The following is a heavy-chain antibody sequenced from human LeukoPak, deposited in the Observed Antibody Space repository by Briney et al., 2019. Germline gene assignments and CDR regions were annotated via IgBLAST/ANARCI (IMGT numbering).Heavy chain of an antibody. Sequence: GGSLRLSCAASGFTFSSYWMHWVRQAPGKGLVWVSHIDTDGSSTTYADSVKGRFTISRDNAKNTLYLQMNSLRPDDTAVYYCAKEKGSRDAFDIWGQGTMVTVSS. J-gene: IGHJ3*02. CDR1: GFTFSSYW. CDR3: AKEKGSRDAFDI. D-gene: IGHD6-13*01. CDR2: IDTDGSST. V-gene: IGHV3-74*01.